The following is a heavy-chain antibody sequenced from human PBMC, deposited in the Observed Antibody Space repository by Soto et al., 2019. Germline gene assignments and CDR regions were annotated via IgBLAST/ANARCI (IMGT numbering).Heavy chain of an antibody. D-gene: IGHD5-18*01. CDR3: ARGGYSYGVLFDY. J-gene: IGHJ4*02. CDR1: GGSISSGDYY. V-gene: IGHV4-30-4*01. CDR2: IYYSGST. Sequence: PSETLSLTCTVSGGSISSGDYYWSWIRQPPGKGLEWIGYIYYSGSTYYNPSLKSRVTISVDTSKNQFSLKLSSVTAADTAVYYCARGGYSYGVLFDYWGQGTLVTV.